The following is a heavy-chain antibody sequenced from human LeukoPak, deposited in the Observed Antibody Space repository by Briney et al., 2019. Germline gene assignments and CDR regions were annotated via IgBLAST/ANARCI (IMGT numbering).Heavy chain of an antibody. CDR2: IYYSGST. D-gene: IGHD4-23*01. Sequence: SETLSLTCAVSGGSISSYYWSWIRQPPGKGLEWIGYIYYSGSTNYNPSLKSRVTISVDTSKNQFSLKLSSVTAADTAVYYCATGPDYGGNRGSFDYWGQGTLVTVSS. V-gene: IGHV4-59*01. CDR1: GGSISSYY. J-gene: IGHJ4*02. CDR3: ATGPDYGGNRGSFDY.